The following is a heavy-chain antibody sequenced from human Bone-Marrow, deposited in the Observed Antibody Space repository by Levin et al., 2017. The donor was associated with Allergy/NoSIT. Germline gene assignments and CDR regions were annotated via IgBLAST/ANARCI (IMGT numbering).Heavy chain of an antibody. Sequence: ASVKVSCKASGYTFTSYYMHWVRQAPGQGLEWMGIINPSGGSTSYAQKFQGRVTMTRDTSTSTVYMELSSLRSEDTAVYYCARDFYRGYCSGGSCYRGGVFGYWGQGTLVTVSS. CDR1: GYTFTSYY. D-gene: IGHD2-15*01. CDR3: ARDFYRGYCSGGSCYRGGVFGY. V-gene: IGHV1-46*01. CDR2: INPSGGST. J-gene: IGHJ4*02.